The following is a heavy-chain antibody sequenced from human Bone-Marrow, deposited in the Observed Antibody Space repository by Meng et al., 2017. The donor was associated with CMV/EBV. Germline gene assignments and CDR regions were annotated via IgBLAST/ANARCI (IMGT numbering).Heavy chain of an antibody. CDR3: ARGIRGLEWLLYDYGMDV. CDR1: GYTFTSYD. CDR2: MNPNSGNT. V-gene: IGHV1-8*01. D-gene: IGHD3-3*01. Sequence: ASVKVSCKASGYTFTSYDINWVRQATGQGLEWMGWMNPNSGNTNYAQKFQGRVTMTRDTSISTAYMELSRLRSDDTAVYYCARGIRGLEWLLYDYGMDVWGQGTTVTVSS. J-gene: IGHJ6*02.